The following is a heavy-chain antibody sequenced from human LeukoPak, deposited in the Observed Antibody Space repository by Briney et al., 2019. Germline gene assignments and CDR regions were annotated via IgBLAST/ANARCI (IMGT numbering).Heavy chain of an antibody. Sequence: PSETLSLTCTVSGGSISSYYWSWIRQPPGKGLEWIGYIYYSGSTNYNPSLKSRVTISVDTSKNQFSLKLSSVTAADTAVYYCARESRYSSSWYEVYYYGMDVWGQGTTVTVSS. CDR2: IYYSGST. V-gene: IGHV4-59*01. CDR3: ARESRYSSSWYEVYYYGMDV. CDR1: GGSISSYY. D-gene: IGHD6-13*01. J-gene: IGHJ6*02.